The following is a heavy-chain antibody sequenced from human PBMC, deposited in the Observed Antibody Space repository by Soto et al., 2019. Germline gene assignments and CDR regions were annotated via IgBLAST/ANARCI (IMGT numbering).Heavy chain of an antibody. J-gene: IGHJ4*02. CDR1: GGSISSGGYY. CDR2: IYYSGST. V-gene: IGHV4-31*03. D-gene: IGHD3-16*02. CDR3: ARSAAGSRLRLGELSYFDY. Sequence: SETLSLTCTVSGGSISSGGYYWSWIRQHPGKGLEWIGYIYYSGSTYYNPSLKSRVTISVDTSKNQFSLKLSSATAADTAVYYCARSAAGSRLRLGELSYFDYWGQGTLVTVSS.